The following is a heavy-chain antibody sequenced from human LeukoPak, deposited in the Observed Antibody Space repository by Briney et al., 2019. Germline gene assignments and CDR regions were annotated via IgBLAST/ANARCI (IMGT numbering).Heavy chain of an antibody. Sequence: GGSLRLSCAASGLTFSSYGMRWVRQAPGKGLEWVAVIWYDGIKKYYADSVKGRCTITRDNSKNTVYLQMNSLRVEDSAVYYCARGDCSGTSCDLIDYWGQGTLVTVSS. CDR2: IWYDGIKK. CDR1: GLTFSSYG. J-gene: IGHJ4*02. CDR3: ARGDCSGTSCDLIDY. D-gene: IGHD2-2*01. V-gene: IGHV3-33*01.